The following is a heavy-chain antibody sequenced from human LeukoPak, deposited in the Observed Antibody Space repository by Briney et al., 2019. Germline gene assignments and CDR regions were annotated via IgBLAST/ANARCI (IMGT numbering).Heavy chain of an antibody. CDR2: IKQDGSEK. CDR1: GFTFSIYW. CDR3: ARDIVATMGIDY. J-gene: IGHJ4*02. D-gene: IGHD5-12*01. Sequence: GGSLRLSCAASGFTFSIYWMSWVRQAPGKGLEWVANIKQDGSEKYYVDSVKGRFTISRDNAKNSLYLQMNSLRAEDTAVYYCARDIVATMGIDYWGQGTLVTVSS. V-gene: IGHV3-7*01.